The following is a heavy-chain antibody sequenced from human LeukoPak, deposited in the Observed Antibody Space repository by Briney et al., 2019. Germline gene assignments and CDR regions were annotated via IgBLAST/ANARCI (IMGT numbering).Heavy chain of an antibody. CDR3: AREVVTMVRGVIVDY. Sequence: SRTLSLTCTVSGGSISSGSYYWSWIRQPAGKGLEWIGRIYTSGSTNYNPSLKTRVTISVDTSKNQFSLKLSSVTTADTAVYYCAREVVTMVRGVIVDYWGQGTLVTVSS. CDR2: IYTSGST. V-gene: IGHV4-61*02. CDR1: GGSISSGSYY. J-gene: IGHJ4*02. D-gene: IGHD3-10*01.